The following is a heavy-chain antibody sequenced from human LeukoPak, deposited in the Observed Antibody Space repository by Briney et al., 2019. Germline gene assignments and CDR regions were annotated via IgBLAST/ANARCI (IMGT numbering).Heavy chain of an antibody. D-gene: IGHD3-22*01. CDR3: ARDPRPHYYDSGGYGHYYGMDV. Sequence: SVKVSCKASGYTFTSYYMHWVRQAPGQGLEWMGGIIPIFGTANYAQKFQGRVTITADESTSTAYMELSSLRSEDTAVYYCARDPRPHYYDSGGYGHYYGMDVWGQGTTVTVSS. CDR1: GYTFTSYY. CDR2: IIPIFGTA. V-gene: IGHV1-69*13. J-gene: IGHJ6*02.